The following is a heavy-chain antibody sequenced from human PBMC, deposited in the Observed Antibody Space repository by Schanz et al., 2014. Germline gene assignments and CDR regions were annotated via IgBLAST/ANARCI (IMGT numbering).Heavy chain of an antibody. CDR1: GFSFSRYS. CDR3: AKDLGVDCGDGCFNWYFDL. J-gene: IGHJ2*01. V-gene: IGHV3-23*04. D-gene: IGHD2-21*02. Sequence: EVQLVESGGGLVQPGGSLRLSCAASGFSFSRYSMTWVRQAPGKGLEWVAAVSSRSDEIKYADSVRGRFTISRDNSRSTMYLQMNSLRAEDTAVYFCAKDLGVDCGDGCFNWYFDLWGRGTLVTVSS. CDR2: VSSRSDEI.